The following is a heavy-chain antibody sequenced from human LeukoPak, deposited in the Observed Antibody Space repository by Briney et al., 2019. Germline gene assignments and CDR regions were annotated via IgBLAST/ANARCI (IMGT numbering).Heavy chain of an antibody. CDR2: INPSSGGT. V-gene: IGHV1-2*02. CDR3: ARVEVRGVIIAGDAFDI. CDR1: GYTFTGYY. D-gene: IGHD3-10*01. Sequence: ASVKVSCKASGYTFTGYYMHWVRQAPGQGLEWMGWINPSSGGTNYAQKFQGRVTMTRDTSISTAYMELSRLRSDDTAVYYCARVEVRGVIIAGDAFDIWGQGTMVTVSS. J-gene: IGHJ3*02.